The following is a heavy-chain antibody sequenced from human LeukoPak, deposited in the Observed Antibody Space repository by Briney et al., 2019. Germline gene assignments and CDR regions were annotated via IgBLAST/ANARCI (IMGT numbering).Heavy chain of an antibody. D-gene: IGHD3-22*01. CDR1: GFTFSSYS. J-gene: IGHJ4*02. CDR2: ISGSGGST. CDR3: AKDPTTYYYDSSGYYADY. V-gene: IGHV3-23*01. Sequence: GGSLRLSCAASGFTFSSYSMNWVRQAPGKGLEWVSAISGSGGSTYYADSVKGRFTISRDNSKNTLYLQMNSLRAEDTAVYYCAKDPTTYYYDSSGYYADYWGQGTLVTVSS.